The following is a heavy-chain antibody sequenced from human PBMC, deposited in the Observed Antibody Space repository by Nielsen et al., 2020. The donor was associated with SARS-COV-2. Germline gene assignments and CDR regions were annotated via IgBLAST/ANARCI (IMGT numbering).Heavy chain of an antibody. CDR1: GGSISSNNHY. CDR2: LFYRGNT. D-gene: IGHD5-24*01. CDR3: VSLDMATISVDY. J-gene: IGHJ4*02. V-gene: IGHV4-61*05. Sequence: SETLSLTCTVSGGSISSNNHYWGWIRQRPGKGLEWIGYLFYRGNTNDKPSLKSRVTISVDTSKNQFSLKVNSVTAADTAVYYCVSLDMATISVDYWGRGTLVTVSS.